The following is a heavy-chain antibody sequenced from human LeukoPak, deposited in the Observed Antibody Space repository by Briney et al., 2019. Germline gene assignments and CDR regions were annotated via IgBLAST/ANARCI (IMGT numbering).Heavy chain of an antibody. V-gene: IGHV3-11*03. CDR2: NDGTSSVT. CDR3: ARRGTTYCTVDSRHPNWFDP. J-gene: IGHJ5*02. D-gene: IGHD2-8*02. Sequence: AGSLRLSCAASGFTFSGSAMTWILQAPGMGLEWIAYNDGTSSVTKYADSLKGRFTISRDNAKSSLYLLINSLRAEDTAIYYCARRGTTYCTVDSRHPNWFDPWGQGTLVTVSS. CDR1: GFTFSGSA.